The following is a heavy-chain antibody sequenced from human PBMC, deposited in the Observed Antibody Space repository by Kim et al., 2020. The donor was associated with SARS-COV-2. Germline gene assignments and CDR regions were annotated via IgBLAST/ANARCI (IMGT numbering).Heavy chain of an antibody. Sequence: SVKGRFTISRDNSKNTLYLQMNSLRAEDTAVYYCAKGLGLRPKAHPFDYWGQGTLVTVSS. CDR3: AKGLGLRPKAHPFDY. J-gene: IGHJ4*02. D-gene: IGHD3-16*01. V-gene: IGHV3-33*06.